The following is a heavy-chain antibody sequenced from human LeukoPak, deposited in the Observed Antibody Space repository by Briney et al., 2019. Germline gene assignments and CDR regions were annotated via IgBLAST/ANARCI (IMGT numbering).Heavy chain of an antibody. CDR1: GGTFSSYA. D-gene: IGHD2-15*01. CDR3: ARGYCSGGSCYAIDY. J-gene: IGHJ4*02. V-gene: IGHV1-69*06. CDR2: IIPIFGTA. Sequence: GASVKVSCKASGGTFSSYAISWVRQAPGQGLEWMGGIIPIFGTANYAQKFQGRVTITADKSTSTAYIELSSLRSEDTAVYYCARGYCSGGSCYAIDYWGQGTLVTVSS.